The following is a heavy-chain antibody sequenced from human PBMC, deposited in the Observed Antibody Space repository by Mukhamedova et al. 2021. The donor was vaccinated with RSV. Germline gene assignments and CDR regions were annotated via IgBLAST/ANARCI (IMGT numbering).Heavy chain of an antibody. CDR3: ASHRAYAFDI. V-gene: IGHV4-34*01. Sequence: GKGLEWIGEINHSGSTNYNPSLKSRVTISVDTSKNQFSLKLSSVTAADTAVYYCASHRAYAFDIWGQGTMVTVSS. D-gene: IGHD1-14*01. J-gene: IGHJ3*02. CDR2: INHSGST.